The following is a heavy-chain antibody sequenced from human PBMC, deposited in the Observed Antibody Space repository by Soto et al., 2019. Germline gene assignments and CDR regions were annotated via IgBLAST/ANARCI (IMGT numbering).Heavy chain of an antibody. CDR2: INPNSGGT. Sequence: ASVKVSCKASGYTFTGYYMHWVRQAPGQGLEWMGWINPNSGGTNYAQKFQGWVTMTRDTSISTAYMELSRLRSDDTAVYYCARDSVNCSDGSCWPIFDYWGQGTLVTVSS. CDR1: GYTFTGYY. CDR3: ARDSVNCSDGSCWPIFDY. V-gene: IGHV1-2*04. D-gene: IGHD2-15*01. J-gene: IGHJ4*02.